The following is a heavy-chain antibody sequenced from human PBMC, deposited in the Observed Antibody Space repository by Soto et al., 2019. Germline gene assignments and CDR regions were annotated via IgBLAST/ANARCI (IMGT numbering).Heavy chain of an antibody. D-gene: IGHD3-10*01. CDR1: GFTFSSYA. CDR2: ISGSGGST. J-gene: IGHJ4*02. Sequence: EVQLLESGGGLVQPGGSLRLSCAASGFTFSSYAMSWVRQAPGKGLEWVSAISGSGGSTYYADSVKGRFTISRDNSKNTLYLQSNSLRAEDTALYYCATRSNYYGSGSHPDYWGQGTLVTVSS. CDR3: ATRSNYYGSGSHPDY. V-gene: IGHV3-23*01.